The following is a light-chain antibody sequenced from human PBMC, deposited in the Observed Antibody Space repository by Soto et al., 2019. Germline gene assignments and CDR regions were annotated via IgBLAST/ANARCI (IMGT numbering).Light chain of an antibody. CDR2: AAS. CDR1: QGIRND. CDR3: LQDYNYPRT. Sequence: AIQMTQSPSSLSASVGDRVTITCRASQGIRNDLGWYQQKPGKALKLLIYAASSLQSGVSSRFSGSGSGTDFTLTISSLQPEDFATYYCLQDYNYPRTFGQGTKVDIK. V-gene: IGKV1-6*01. J-gene: IGKJ1*01.